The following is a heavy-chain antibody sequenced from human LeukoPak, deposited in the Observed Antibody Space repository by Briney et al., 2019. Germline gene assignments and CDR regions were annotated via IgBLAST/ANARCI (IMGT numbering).Heavy chain of an antibody. D-gene: IGHD6-19*01. Sequence: SVKVSCKASGGTFSSYAISWVRQAPGQGLEWMGGIISIFGTANYAQKFQGRVTITADESTSTAYMELSSLRSEDTAVYYCARARDSSGWHHNWFDPWGQGTLVTVSS. CDR3: ARARDSSGWHHNWFDP. CDR2: IISIFGTA. CDR1: GGTFSSYA. V-gene: IGHV1-69*13. J-gene: IGHJ5*02.